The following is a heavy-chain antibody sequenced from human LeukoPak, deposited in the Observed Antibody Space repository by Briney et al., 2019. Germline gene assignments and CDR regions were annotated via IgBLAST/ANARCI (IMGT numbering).Heavy chain of an antibody. Sequence: PGGSLRLSCAASGFIFSNSAMTWVRQAPGKGLDWVSVIGDSGSNTYYADSVKGRFTISRDNSKNTLYLQMSSLRAEDTAIYYCAKVSIFQGAFDYWGQGTLVTVSP. V-gene: IGHV3-23*01. CDR3: AKVSIFQGAFDY. J-gene: IGHJ4*02. CDR2: IGDSGSNT. D-gene: IGHD3-9*01. CDR1: GFIFSNSA.